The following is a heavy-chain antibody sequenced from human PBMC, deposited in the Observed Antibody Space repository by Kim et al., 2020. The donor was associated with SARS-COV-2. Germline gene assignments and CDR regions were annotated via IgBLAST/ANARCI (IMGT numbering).Heavy chain of an antibody. V-gene: IGHV3-49*03. CDR3: TRKTDTNMAFYYYGMDV. D-gene: IGHD5-18*01. CDR2: IRSKPYGGTP. Sequence: GGSLRLSCTTYGFVFYNYAISWFRQAPGKGLEWVSFIRSKPYGGTPHYAASVKGRFTISRDDSKSIAYLQMNSLRTEDTAVYFCTRKTDTNMAFYYYGMDVWGQGTTVTVSS. J-gene: IGHJ6*02. CDR1: GFVFYNYA.